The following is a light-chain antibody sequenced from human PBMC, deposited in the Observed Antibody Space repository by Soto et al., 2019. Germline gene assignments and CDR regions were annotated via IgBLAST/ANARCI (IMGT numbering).Light chain of an antibody. J-gene: IGKJ1*01. Sequence: EIVLTQSPDTLSLSPGERATLSCRASQSVTYDQLAWYRQTPGQAPRLLIYGASSRAAGIPDRFSDSGSGTDFTLTISRLEPEDFVVYHCQQYGDLPPTFGQGTKVDIK. V-gene: IGKV3-20*01. CDR3: QQYGDLPPT. CDR2: GAS. CDR1: QSVTYDQ.